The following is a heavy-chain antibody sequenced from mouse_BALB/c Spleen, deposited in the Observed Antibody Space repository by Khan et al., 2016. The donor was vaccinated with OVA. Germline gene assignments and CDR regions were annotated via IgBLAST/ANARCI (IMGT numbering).Heavy chain of an antibody. CDR2: INTETGEP. CDR3: ARDRYDYFDY. Sequence: QVQLKQSGPELKKPGETVKISCKASGYTFTDYSMHWVKQAPGKGLKWMGWINTETGEPTYADDFKGRFAFSLETSASTAYLQLNNLKNEDTATYFCARDRYDYFDYWGQGTTLTVSS. V-gene: IGHV9-2-1*01. D-gene: IGHD2-14*01. J-gene: IGHJ2*01. CDR1: GYTFTDYS.